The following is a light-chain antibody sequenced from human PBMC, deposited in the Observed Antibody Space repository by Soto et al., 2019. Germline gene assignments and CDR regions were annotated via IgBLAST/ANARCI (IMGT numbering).Light chain of an antibody. CDR3: SSYAGSNIWV. V-gene: IGLV2-8*01. J-gene: IGLJ3*02. Sequence: QSALTQPPSASGSPGQSVTISCTGTNNDVGRYNYVSWYQQHPGKAPKVIISDVSERPSGVPDRFSGPKSGNTASLTVSGLQAEDDADYYCSSYAGSNIWVFGGGTKVTVL. CDR2: DVS. CDR1: NNDVGRYNY.